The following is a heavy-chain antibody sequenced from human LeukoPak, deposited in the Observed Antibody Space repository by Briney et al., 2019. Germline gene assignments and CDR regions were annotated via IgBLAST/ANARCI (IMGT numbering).Heavy chain of an antibody. Sequence: SETLSLTCSVSGYSISSGYYWGWIRQSPGKGLEWIGNIYHSGSTYYNPSLKSRVTISVDTSKNQFSLKLSSVTAADTAVYYCARAVYVSRFDYWGQGTLVTVSS. J-gene: IGHJ4*02. CDR2: IYHSGST. CDR1: GYSISSGYY. V-gene: IGHV4-38-2*02. CDR3: ARAVYVSRFDY. D-gene: IGHD3-16*01.